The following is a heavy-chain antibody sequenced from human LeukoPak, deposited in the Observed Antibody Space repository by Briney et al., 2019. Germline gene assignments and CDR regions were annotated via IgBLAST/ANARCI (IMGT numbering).Heavy chain of an antibody. Sequence: SETLSLTCTVSGYSISSGYYWGWIRQPPGKGLEWIGNIYHSGTTYYNPSLKSRVTISVDTSKNQFSLKLSSMTAADTAVYYCARATTLHYYYYYMDVWGKGTTVTVSS. CDR2: IYHSGTT. CDR3: ARATTLHYYYYYMDV. CDR1: GYSISSGYY. J-gene: IGHJ6*03. D-gene: IGHD1-26*01. V-gene: IGHV4-38-2*02.